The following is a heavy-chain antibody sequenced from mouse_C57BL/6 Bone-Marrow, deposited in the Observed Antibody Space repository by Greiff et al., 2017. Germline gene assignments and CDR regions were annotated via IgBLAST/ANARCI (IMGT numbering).Heavy chain of an antibody. CDR1: GFNFSNYW. CDR3: TVYYYGSSSFAY. J-gene: IGHJ3*01. D-gene: IGHD1-1*01. Sequence: EVQVVESGGGLVQPGGSMKLSCVASGFNFSNYWMNWVRQSPEKGLEWVAQIRLKSDNYATHYAESVKGRFTISRDDSKSSVYLQMNNLRAEDTGIYYCTVYYYGSSSFAYWGQVTLVTVSA. CDR2: IRLKSDNYAT. V-gene: IGHV6-3*01.